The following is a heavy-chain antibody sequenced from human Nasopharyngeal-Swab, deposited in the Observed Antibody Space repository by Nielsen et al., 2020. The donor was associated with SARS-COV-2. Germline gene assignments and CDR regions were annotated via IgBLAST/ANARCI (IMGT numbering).Heavy chain of an antibody. Sequence: GGSLRLSCAASGFTFSRFGMGWVRQAPGKGLEWVSYISSSSSTIYYADSVKGRFTISRDNAKNSLYLQMNSLRDEDTAVYYCARDLLAVAGNYYYYYGMDVWGQGTTVTVSS. CDR3: ARDLLAVAGNYYYYYGMDV. CDR2: ISSSSSTI. J-gene: IGHJ6*02. D-gene: IGHD6-19*01. CDR1: GFTFSRFG. V-gene: IGHV3-48*02.